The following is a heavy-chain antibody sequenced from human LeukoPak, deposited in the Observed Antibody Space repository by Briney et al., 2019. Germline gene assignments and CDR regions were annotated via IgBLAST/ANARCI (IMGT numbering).Heavy chain of an antibody. CDR2: IYYSGST. CDR3: ARGYSYGDFDY. V-gene: IGHV4-30-4*01. Sequence: SSETLSLTCTVSGGSISSGDYYWSWIRQPPGKGLEWIGYIYYSGSTYYNPSLKSRVTISVDTSKNQFSLKLSSVTAADTAVYYCARGYSYGDFDYWGQGTLVTVSS. D-gene: IGHD5-18*01. CDR1: GGSISSGDYY. J-gene: IGHJ4*02.